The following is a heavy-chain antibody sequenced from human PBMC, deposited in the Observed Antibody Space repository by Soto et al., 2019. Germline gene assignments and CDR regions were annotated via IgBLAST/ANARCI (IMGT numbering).Heavy chain of an antibody. CDR1: GFAFSDYA. D-gene: IGHD2-21*01. CDR3: ARDTSVVFFHGMDV. J-gene: IGHJ6*02. Sequence: PGGSLRLSCAASGFAFSDYAMNWVRQAPGKGLEWISYINSRSTSIYYADSVRGRFTVSRDSAKNSLHLQMNGLRAEDTAVYYCARDTSVVFFHGMDVWGQGTTVTVSS. CDR2: INSRSTSI. V-gene: IGHV3-48*01.